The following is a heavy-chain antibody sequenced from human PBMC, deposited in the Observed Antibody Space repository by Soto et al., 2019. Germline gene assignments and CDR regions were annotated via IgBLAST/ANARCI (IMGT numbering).Heavy chain of an antibody. Sequence: ETLSLTCTVSGGSISSYYWSWIRHPAGKGLEWIGRIYTSGSTNYNPSLKSRVTMSVDTSKNQFSLKLSSVTAADTAVYYCARDRYSSSWYHDYWGEGTLVTVS. CDR1: GGSISSYY. D-gene: IGHD6-13*01. CDR3: ARDRYSSSWYHDY. CDR2: IYTSGST. V-gene: IGHV4-4*07. J-gene: IGHJ4*02.